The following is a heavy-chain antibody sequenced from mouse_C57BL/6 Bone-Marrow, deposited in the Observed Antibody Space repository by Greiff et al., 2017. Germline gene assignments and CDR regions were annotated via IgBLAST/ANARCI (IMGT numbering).Heavy chain of an antibody. CDR1: GYTFTSYW. V-gene: IGHV1-69*01. D-gene: IGHD1-1*01. Sequence: QVQLQQPGAELVMPGASVKLSCKASGYTFTSYWMHWVKQRPGQGLEWIGEIDPSDSYTNYNQKFKGKSTLTVDNSSSTAYMQLSSLTSEASAVYYCARGHYYGSSYFYFDYWGQGTTLTVSS. J-gene: IGHJ2*01. CDR2: IDPSDSYT. CDR3: ARGHYYGSSYFYFDY.